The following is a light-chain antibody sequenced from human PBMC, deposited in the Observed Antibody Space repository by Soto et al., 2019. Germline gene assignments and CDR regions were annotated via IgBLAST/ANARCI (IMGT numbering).Light chain of an antibody. Sequence: DIVMTQSPDSLAVSLGERATINCKSSQSVLYSSNNKNDLAWYQQKPGQPPKLLIYWASTRESGVPDRFSGSGSGTDFTLPISSLQAEDVAVYYCQQYYSTPPPTFGQGTKLEIK. V-gene: IGKV4-1*01. J-gene: IGKJ2*01. CDR2: WAS. CDR1: QSVLYSSNNKND. CDR3: QQYYSTPPPT.